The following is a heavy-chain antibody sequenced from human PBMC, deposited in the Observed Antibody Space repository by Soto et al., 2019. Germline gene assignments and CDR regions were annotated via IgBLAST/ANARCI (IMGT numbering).Heavy chain of an antibody. CDR1: GFTFSSYA. CDR2: ISYDGSNK. J-gene: IGHJ6*02. D-gene: IGHD5-12*01. V-gene: IGHV3-30-3*01. Sequence: SLRLSCAASGFTFSSYAMHWVRQAPGKGLEWVAVISYDGSNKYYADSVKGRFTISRDNSKNTLYLQMNSLRAEDTAVYYCARDRGYGGYYYYGMDVWGQGTTVTVSS. CDR3: ARDRGYGGYYYYGMDV.